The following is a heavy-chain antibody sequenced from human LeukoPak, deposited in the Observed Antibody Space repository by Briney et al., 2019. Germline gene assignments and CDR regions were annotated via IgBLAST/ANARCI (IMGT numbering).Heavy chain of an antibody. CDR3: AKDRTPGWYFDY. D-gene: IGHD3-9*01. V-gene: IGHV3-33*06. J-gene: IGHJ4*02. CDR1: GFTFSSYG. CDR2: IWYDGSNK. Sequence: GRSLRLSCAASGFTFSSYGMHWVRQAPGKGLEWVAVIWYDGSNKYCADSVKGRFTISRDNSKNTLYLQMNSLRAEDTAVYYCAKDRTPGWYFDYWGQGTLVTVSS.